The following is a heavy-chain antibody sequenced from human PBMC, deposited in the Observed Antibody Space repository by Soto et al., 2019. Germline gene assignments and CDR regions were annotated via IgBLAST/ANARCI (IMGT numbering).Heavy chain of an antibody. CDR3: AKDVKLYCSGGSCYSGAFDI. CDR1: GFTFDDYA. CDR2: ISWNSGSI. V-gene: IGHV3-9*01. J-gene: IGHJ3*02. D-gene: IGHD2-15*01. Sequence: EVQLVESGGGLVQPGRSLRLSCAASGFTFDDYAMHWVRQAPGKGLEWVSGISWNSGSIGYADSVKGRFTISRDNAKNSRYLQMNSLRAEDTALYYCAKDVKLYCSGGSCYSGAFDIWGQGTMVTVSS.